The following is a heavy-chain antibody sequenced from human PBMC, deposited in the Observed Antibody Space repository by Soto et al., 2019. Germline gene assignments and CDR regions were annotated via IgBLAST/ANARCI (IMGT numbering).Heavy chain of an antibody. CDR2: INHSGST. Sequence: QVQLQQWGAGLLKPSETLSLTCAVYGGSFSGYYWSWIRQPPGKGLEWIGEINHSGSTNYNPSLKSRVTISVDTSKNQFSLKLISVTAADTAVYYCATRHYGSGSYSPYYFDYWGQGTLVTVSS. CDR3: ATRHYGSGSYSPYYFDY. CDR1: GGSFSGYY. J-gene: IGHJ4*02. D-gene: IGHD3-10*01. V-gene: IGHV4-34*01.